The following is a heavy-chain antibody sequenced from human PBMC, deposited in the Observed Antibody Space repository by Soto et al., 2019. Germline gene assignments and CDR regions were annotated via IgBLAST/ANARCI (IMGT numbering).Heavy chain of an antibody. CDR3: ALTTPRSSWYDLPTNYFDY. CDR1: GYTFTGYY. CDR2: INPNSGGT. J-gene: IGHJ4*02. Sequence: SVKVSCKASGYTFTGYYMHWVRQAPGQGLEWMGWINPNSGGTNYAQKFQGRVTMTRDTSISTAYMELSRLRSDDTAVYYCALTTPRSSWYDLPTNYFDYWGQGTLVTVSS. V-gene: IGHV1-2*02. D-gene: IGHD6-13*01.